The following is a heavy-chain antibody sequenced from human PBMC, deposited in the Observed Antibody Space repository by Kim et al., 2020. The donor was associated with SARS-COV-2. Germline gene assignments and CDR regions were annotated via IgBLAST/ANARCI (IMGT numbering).Heavy chain of an antibody. J-gene: IGHJ6*02. CDR3: ARVRYSPTNPGKRVVYGMDV. Sequence: SETLSLTCAVYGGSFSGYYWSWIRQPPGKGLEWIGEINHSGSTNYNPSLKSRVTTSVDTSKNQFSLKLSSVTAADTAVYYCARVRYSPTNPGKRVVYGMDVWGQGTTVTVSS. CDR2: INHSGST. CDR1: GGSFSGYY. D-gene: IGHD6-13*01. V-gene: IGHV4-34*01.